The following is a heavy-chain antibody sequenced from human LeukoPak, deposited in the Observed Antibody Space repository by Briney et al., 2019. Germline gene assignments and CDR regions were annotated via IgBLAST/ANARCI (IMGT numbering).Heavy chain of an antibody. CDR3: AKGRNYYDSSGYSNYFDY. D-gene: IGHD3-22*01. V-gene: IGHV3-30*02. J-gene: IGHJ4*02. Sequence: GGSLRLSCAASGFTFSGYGMHWVRQAPGKGLEWVAFIRYDGSNKYYADSVKGRFTISRDNSKNTLYLQMNSLRAEDTAVYYCAKGRNYYDSSGYSNYFDYWGQGTLVTVSS. CDR1: GFTFSGYG. CDR2: IRYDGSNK.